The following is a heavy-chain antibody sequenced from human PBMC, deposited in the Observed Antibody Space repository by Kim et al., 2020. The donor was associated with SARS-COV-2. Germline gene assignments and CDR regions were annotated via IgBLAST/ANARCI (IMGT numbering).Heavy chain of an antibody. J-gene: IGHJ6*02. V-gene: IGHV3-33*06. CDR1: GFTFSSYG. CDR3: AKEGDYYYGMDV. Sequence: GGSLRLSCAASGFTFSSYGMHWVRQAPGKGLERVAVIWYDGSNKYYADSVKGRFTISRDNSKNTLYLQMNSLRAEDTAVYCCAKEGDYYYGMDVWGQGTTVTVSS. CDR2: IWYDGSNK.